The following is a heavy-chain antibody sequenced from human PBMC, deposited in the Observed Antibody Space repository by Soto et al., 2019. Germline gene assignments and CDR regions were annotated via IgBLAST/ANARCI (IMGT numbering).Heavy chain of an antibody. D-gene: IGHD1-26*01. J-gene: IGHJ4*02. CDR3: ARTYYQWEALHYFDF. CDR2: IIPIFGTT. Sequence: QVQLVQSGAEVKKPGSSVKVSCTASGGTFSRYGFTWVRQAPGQGFQWMGGIIPIFGTTHYEQNFQGRLSITADESTSIVYMELSSLRSDDTAIYFCARTYYQWEALHYFDFWGQGTLVTVSS. V-gene: IGHV1-69*01. CDR1: GGTFSRYG.